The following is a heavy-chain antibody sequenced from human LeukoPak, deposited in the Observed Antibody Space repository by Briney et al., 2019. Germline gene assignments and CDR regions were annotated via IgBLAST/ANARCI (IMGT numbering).Heavy chain of an antibody. CDR3: ARDAALTVTMAYY. CDR2: ISGSGGST. D-gene: IGHD4-11*01. V-gene: IGHV3-23*01. J-gene: IGHJ4*02. CDR1: GFTFSSYA. Sequence: GGSLRLSRAASGFTFSSYAMSWVRQAPGKGLEWVSAISGSGGSTYYADSVKGRFTISRDNSKNTLYLQMNSLRAEDTAVYYCARDAALTVTMAYYWGQGTLVTVSS.